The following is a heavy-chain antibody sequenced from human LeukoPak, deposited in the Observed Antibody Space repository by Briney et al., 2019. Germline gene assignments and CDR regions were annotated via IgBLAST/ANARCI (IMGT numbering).Heavy chain of an antibody. J-gene: IGHJ4*02. CDR1: GGTFSGYA. V-gene: IGHV1-69*05. CDR3: ARDLPHYYDSSGYSDY. Sequence: SVKVSCKASGGTFSGYAISWVRQAPGRGLEWMGRIVPIFGTANYAQKFQGRVTITTDESTSTAYMELSSLRSEDTAVYYCARDLPHYYDSSGYSDYWGQGTLVTVSS. CDR2: IVPIFGTA. D-gene: IGHD3-22*01.